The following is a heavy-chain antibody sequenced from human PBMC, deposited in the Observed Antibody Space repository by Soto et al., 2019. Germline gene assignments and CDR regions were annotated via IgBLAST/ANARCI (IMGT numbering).Heavy chain of an antibody. J-gene: IGHJ2*01. CDR1: GFTFSDHY. CDR2: IYSGGST. V-gene: IGHV3-53*01. Sequence: GGSLRLSCAASGFTFSDHYMSWIRQAPGKGLEWVSVIYSGGSTYYADSVKGRFTISRDNSKNTLYLQMNSLRAEDTAVYYCARDRVVVAATPESWYFDLWGRGTMVTVSS. D-gene: IGHD2-15*01. CDR3: ARDRVVVAATPESWYFDL.